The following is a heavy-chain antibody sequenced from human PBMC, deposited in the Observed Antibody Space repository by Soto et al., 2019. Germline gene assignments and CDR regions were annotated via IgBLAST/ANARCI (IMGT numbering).Heavy chain of an antibody. D-gene: IGHD5-18*01. CDR2: IWYDGSNK. CDR3: ARGVDTAMVTDFDY. Sequence: GGSLRLSCAASGFTFSSYGMHWVRQAPGKGLEWVAVIWYDGSNKYYADSVKGRFTISRDNSKNTLYLQMNSLRAEDTAVYYCARGVDTAMVTDFDYWGQGTLVTVSS. J-gene: IGHJ4*02. CDR1: GFTFSSYG. V-gene: IGHV3-33*01.